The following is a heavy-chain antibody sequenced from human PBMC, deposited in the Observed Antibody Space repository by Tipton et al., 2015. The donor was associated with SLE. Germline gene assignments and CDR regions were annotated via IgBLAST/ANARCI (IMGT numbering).Heavy chain of an antibody. CDR2: INHSGST. Sequence: TLSLTCAVYGGSFSGYYWSWIRQPPGKGLEWIGEINHSGSTNYNPSLKSRVTISVDTSKNQFSLKLSSVTAADTAVYYCARRNWNTPAYFQHWGQGPLFTVSS. CDR3: ARRNWNTPAYFQH. CDR1: GGSFSGYY. J-gene: IGHJ1*01. D-gene: IGHD1/OR15-1a*01. V-gene: IGHV4-34*01.